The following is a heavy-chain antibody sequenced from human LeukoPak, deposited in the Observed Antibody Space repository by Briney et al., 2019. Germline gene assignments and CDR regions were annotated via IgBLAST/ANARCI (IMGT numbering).Heavy chain of an antibody. V-gene: IGHV4-34*01. D-gene: IGHD3-3*01. CDR3: ARDRADFWSGYYAFDI. CDR2: INHSGST. J-gene: IGHJ3*02. Sequence: SETLSLTCGVYGGSFSGYYWSWIRQPPGKGQEWIGEINHSGSTNYNPSLKSRVTISVDTSKNQFSLKLSSVTAADTAVYYCARDRADFWSGYYAFDIWGQGAMVTVSS. CDR1: GGSFSGYY.